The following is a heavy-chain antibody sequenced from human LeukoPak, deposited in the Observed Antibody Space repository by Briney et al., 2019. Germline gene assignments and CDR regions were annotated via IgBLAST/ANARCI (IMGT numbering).Heavy chain of an antibody. D-gene: IGHD3-10*01. CDR2: IYHSGST. Sequence: PSETLSLTCTDSGGSISSYYWSWVRQPPGKGLEWIGEIYHSGSTNYNPSLKSRVTISVDKSKNQFSLKLSSVTAADTAVYYCARIGGGSGSYYNGGDVWGQGTTVTVSS. CDR1: GGSISSYY. V-gene: IGHV4-4*02. CDR3: ARIGGGSGSYYNGGDV. J-gene: IGHJ6*02.